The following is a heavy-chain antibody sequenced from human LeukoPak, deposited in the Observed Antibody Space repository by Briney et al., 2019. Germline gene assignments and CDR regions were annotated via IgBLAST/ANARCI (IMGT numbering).Heavy chain of an antibody. J-gene: IGHJ4*02. CDR2: IYPGDSNT. CDR3: GRGDCSSSSCLWDY. D-gene: IGHD2-2*01. CDR1: GYSFTSHW. Sequence: GESLKISCKGSGYSFTSHWIGWVRQMPGKGLQWMGIIYPGDSNTRYSPSFQGQVTISADKSISTAYLQWSSLEASDTAMYYCGRGDCSSSSCLWDYWGQGTLVTVSS. V-gene: IGHV5-51*01.